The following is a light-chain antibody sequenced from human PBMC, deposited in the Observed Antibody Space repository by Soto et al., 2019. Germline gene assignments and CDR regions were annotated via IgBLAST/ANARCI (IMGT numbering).Light chain of an antibody. CDR2: WAS. J-gene: IGKJ1*01. V-gene: IGKV4-1*01. CDR3: QHYYTTPWT. Sequence: DIQVTQHPSSLSASVGDRVTITCRASQGIKNYLAWYQQKPGQPPKLLIYWASTRESGVPDRFSGSGSGTDFTLTISSLQAEDVAVYYCQHYYTTPWTFGQGTKVDIK. CDR1: QGIKNY.